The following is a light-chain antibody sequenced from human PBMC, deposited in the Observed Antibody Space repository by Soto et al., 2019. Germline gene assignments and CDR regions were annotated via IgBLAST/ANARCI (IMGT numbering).Light chain of an antibody. CDR1: QSISSY. CDR3: QQSYSTPWT. V-gene: IGKV1-39*01. J-gene: IGKJ1*01. Sequence: DLQMTQSPSSLSASVVDRVTITCRASQSISSYLNWYQQKPGKAPKLLIYAASSLQSGVPSRFSGSGSGTDFTLTISSLQPEEFATYYCQQSYSTPWTVGHGTKVDIK. CDR2: AAS.